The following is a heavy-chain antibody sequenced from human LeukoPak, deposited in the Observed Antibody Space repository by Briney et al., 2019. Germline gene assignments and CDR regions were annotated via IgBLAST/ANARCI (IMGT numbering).Heavy chain of an antibody. CDR1: GFTFSSYA. V-gene: IGHV3-30*04. CDR2: ISYDGSNK. J-gene: IGHJ4*02. CDR3: AKEYYDFWSGYPHDY. Sequence: GGSLRLSCAASGFTFSSYAMHWVRQAPGKGLEWVAVISYDGSNKYYADSVKGRFTISRDNSKNTLYLQMNSLRAEDTAVYYCAKEYYDFWSGYPHDYWGQGTLVTVSS. D-gene: IGHD3-3*01.